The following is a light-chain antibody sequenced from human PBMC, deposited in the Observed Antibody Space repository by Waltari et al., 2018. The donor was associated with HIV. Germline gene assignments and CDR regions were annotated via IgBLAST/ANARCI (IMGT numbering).Light chain of an antibody. Sequence: QSVLTQPPSVSGTPGQTVTISCSGSTSNIETEALYWYQQLPGTPPKLIIDRNYKRPSGVSDRFSCSKSGASASLVISGLRSEDEAHYYCVSYDSRLDERLFGGGTKLTVL. CDR3: VSYDSRLDERL. CDR1: TSNIETEA. J-gene: IGLJ3*02. CDR2: RNY. V-gene: IGLV1-47*01.